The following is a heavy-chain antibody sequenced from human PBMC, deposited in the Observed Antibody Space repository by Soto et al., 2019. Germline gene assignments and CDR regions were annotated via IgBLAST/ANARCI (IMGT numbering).Heavy chain of an antibody. Sequence: QVQLVQSGAEVKKPGSSVKVSCKASGGTFSSYAISWVRQAPGQGLEWMGGIIPIFGTANYAQKFQGRVTITADESTSTTYMELSSLRSEDAAVYYCERYKGGIAVEGPTFDCWGQGTLVTVS. V-gene: IGHV1-69*12. CDR3: ERYKGGIAVEGPTFDC. CDR1: GGTFSSYA. CDR2: IIPIFGTA. J-gene: IGHJ4*02. D-gene: IGHD6-19*01.